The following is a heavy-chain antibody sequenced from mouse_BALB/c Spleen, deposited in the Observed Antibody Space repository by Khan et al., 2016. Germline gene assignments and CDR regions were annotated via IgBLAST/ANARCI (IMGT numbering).Heavy chain of an antibody. CDR3: ARDLEGYDDAMDY. D-gene: IGHD2-2*01. CDR2: IRNKANGYTT. V-gene: IGHV7-3*02. CDR1: GFIFTDYY. Sequence: EVELVESGGGLVQPGGSLRLSCATSGFIFTDYYMSWVRQPPGKALEWLGFIRNKANGYTTEYSASVKGRFTISRDNSQSILSLQMNTLRAEDSATYYCARDLEGYDDAMDYWGQGTSVTVSS. J-gene: IGHJ4*01.